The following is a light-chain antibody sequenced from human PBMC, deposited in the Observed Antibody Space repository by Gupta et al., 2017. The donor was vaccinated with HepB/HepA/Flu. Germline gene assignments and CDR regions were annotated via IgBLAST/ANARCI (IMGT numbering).Light chain of an antibody. CDR2: GAS. J-gene: IGKJ1*01. CDR3: QQSNNLPPRT. V-gene: IGKV3D-15*01. Sequence: EIVMTQSPASLSVSPGERVTLSCRASQNIKSNLAWYQQKPGQAPRLLIYGASTRATGIPSRFGGGGSGTEFTLTISSLQSEDFAVYYCQQSNNLPPRTFGQGTKVEIK. CDR1: QNIKSN.